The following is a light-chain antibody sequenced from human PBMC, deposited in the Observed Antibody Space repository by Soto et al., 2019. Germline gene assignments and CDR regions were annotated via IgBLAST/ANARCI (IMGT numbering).Light chain of an antibody. V-gene: IGKV3-20*01. CDR3: QQYVSSVT. Sequence: EIVLTQSPGSLSLSPGERATLSCRASQSVDSSFFAWYQQKPGQAPRLLIYGASNRATGIPDRFSGRGSGTYFSVTFTGLEPEDFAVYYCQQYVSSVTFGQGTKVEIK. CDR1: QSVDSSF. CDR2: GAS. J-gene: IGKJ1*01.